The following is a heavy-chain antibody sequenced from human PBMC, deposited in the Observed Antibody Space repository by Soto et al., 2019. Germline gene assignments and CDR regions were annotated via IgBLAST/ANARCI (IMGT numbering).Heavy chain of an antibody. CDR2: MNPNSGNT. D-gene: IGHD3-22*01. J-gene: IGHJ4*02. V-gene: IGHV1-8*01. CDR3: ARGYYDSSGYRIFDY. Sequence: ASVKVSCKASGYTFTTYDINWVRQTTGQGLEWMGWMNPNSGNTVYAQKFQGRVTMTRDTSISTAYMEVSSLRSEDMAVYYCARGYYDSSGYRIFDYWGQGTLVTVSS. CDR1: GYTFTTYD.